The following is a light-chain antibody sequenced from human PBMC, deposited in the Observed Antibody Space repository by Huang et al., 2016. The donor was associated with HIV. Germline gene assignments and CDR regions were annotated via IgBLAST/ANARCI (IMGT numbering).Light chain of an antibody. V-gene: IGKV1-39*01. Sequence: DIQMTQSPSSLSASVGDRVTITCRASQNITPYLNWYQHKPGKAPNLLIHAASNLQRGVPSRFSGGGSATNFTLTIKNRQPEDLATYYCQQSYTTPRTFGQGTKVEIK. CDR2: AAS. J-gene: IGKJ1*01. CDR1: QNITPY. CDR3: QQSYTTPRT.